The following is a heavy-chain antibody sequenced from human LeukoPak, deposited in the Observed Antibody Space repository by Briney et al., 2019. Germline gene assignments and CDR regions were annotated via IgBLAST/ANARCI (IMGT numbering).Heavy chain of an antibody. CDR2: TSYRSKWYS. CDR3: VREEGQGTARMFDC. J-gene: IGHJ4*02. D-gene: IGHD1-7*01. Sequence: SQTLSLTCALSGDSVSSNSAAWNWIRQSPSRGLEWLGRTSYRSKWYSAYAVSVKSRITMNSDTSKSQFSLQLNSVPPEDAAVYYCVREEGQGTARMFDCWGQGIPVTVSS. CDR1: GDSVSSNSAA. V-gene: IGHV6-1*01.